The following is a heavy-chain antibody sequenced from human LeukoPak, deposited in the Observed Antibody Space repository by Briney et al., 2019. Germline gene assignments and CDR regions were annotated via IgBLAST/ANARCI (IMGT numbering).Heavy chain of an antibody. CDR1: GFTFSSYA. CDR2: ISYDGSNK. J-gene: IGHJ5*02. Sequence: GGSLRLSCAASGFTFSSYAMHWVRQAPGKGLEWVAVISYDGSNKYYADSVKGRFTISRDNSKNTLYLQMNSLRAEDTAVYYCAKEMGVVPAAAWGQGTLVTVSS. D-gene: IGHD2-2*01. CDR3: AKEMGVVPAAA. V-gene: IGHV3-30*04.